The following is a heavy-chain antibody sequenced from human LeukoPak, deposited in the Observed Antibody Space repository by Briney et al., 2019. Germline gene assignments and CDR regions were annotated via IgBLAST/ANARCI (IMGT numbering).Heavy chain of an antibody. CDR1: GFTFSSYW. CDR3: ARDRYYYGSGCYYNRGLFDY. V-gene: IGHV3-74*01. CDR2: INSDGSST. D-gene: IGHD3-10*01. J-gene: IGHJ4*02. Sequence: GGSLRLSCAASGFTFSSYWMHWVRQAPGKGLVWVSRINSDGSSTSYADSVKGRFTISRDNAKNTLYLQMNSLRAEDTAVYYCARDRYYYGSGCYYNRGLFDYWGQGTLVTVSS.